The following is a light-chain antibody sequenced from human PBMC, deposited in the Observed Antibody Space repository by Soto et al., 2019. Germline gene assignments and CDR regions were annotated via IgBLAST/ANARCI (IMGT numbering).Light chain of an antibody. CDR3: QSYDSSLSGNVV. J-gene: IGLJ2*01. CDR1: SSNIGAGYD. V-gene: IGLV1-40*01. CDR2: GNS. Sequence: QSVLTQRPSVSGAPGQRVTISCTGSSSNIGAGYDVHWYQQLPGTAPKLLIYGNSNRPSGVPDRFSSSKSGTSASLAITGLQAEDEADYYCQSYDSSLSGNVVFGGGTKLTVL.